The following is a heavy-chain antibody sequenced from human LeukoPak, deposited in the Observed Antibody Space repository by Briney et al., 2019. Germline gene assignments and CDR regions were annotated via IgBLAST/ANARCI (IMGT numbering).Heavy chain of an antibody. J-gene: IGHJ4*02. CDR3: ASDHSGWLGLGY. CDR2: IYAGGRS. Sequence: PSQTLSLTCTVSNVSISSGSHYWNWIRQPAGKGLEWIGRIYAGGRSNYNPSLRCRVTISVDTSKNQFSLRLSSVTATDTGVYYCASDHSGWLGLGYWGQGTLVSVSS. D-gene: IGHD6-19*01. CDR1: NVSISSGSHY. V-gene: IGHV4-61*02.